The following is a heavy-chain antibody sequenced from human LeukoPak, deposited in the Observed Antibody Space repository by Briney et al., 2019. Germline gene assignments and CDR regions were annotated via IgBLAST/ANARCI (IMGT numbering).Heavy chain of an antibody. CDR3: ARGSRYSSSWFYFDY. CDR2: IYYSGST. V-gene: IGHV4-59*01. J-gene: IGHJ4*02. Sequence: PSETLSLTCTVSGGSISSYYWIWIRQPPGKGLEWIGYIYYSGSTNYNPSLKSRVTISVDTSKNQFSLKLSSVTAAGTAVYYCARGSRYSSSWFYFDYWGQGTLVTVSS. CDR1: GGSISSYY. D-gene: IGHD6-13*01.